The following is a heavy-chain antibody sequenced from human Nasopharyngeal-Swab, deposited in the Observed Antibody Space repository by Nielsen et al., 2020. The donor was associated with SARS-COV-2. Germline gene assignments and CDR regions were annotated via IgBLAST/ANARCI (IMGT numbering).Heavy chain of an antibody. Sequence: SETLSLTCSVFGVSIGSYYWSWVRQPPGKGLEWIGFIYFGWNTKYNPSLKSRVTISVDKSKNRFSLDLSSVTAADTAVYYCARSSAQEAGHYYYYYDMNVWGQGTTVTVSS. J-gene: IGHJ6*02. V-gene: IGHV4-4*09. CDR2: IYFGWNT. CDR3: ARSSAQEAGHYYYYYDMNV. CDR1: GVSIGSYY. D-gene: IGHD6-25*01.